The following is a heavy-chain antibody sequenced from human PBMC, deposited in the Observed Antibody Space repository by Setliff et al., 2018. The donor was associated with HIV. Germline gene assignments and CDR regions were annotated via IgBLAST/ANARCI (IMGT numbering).Heavy chain of an antibody. V-gene: IGHV4-39*01. J-gene: IGHJ3*02. Sequence: PSETLSLTCTVSGGSFTSRSYYWGWIRQPPGKGLEWIGSIFYSGITYYNPSLKSRVTISVDTSKNQFSLNLPFVTAADTAVYYCARSKTFYDFWGGYYTHGAFKIWGLGTMVTVSS. CDR3: ARSKTFYDFWGGYYTHGAFKI. CDR2: IFYSGIT. D-gene: IGHD3-3*01. CDR1: GGSFTSRSYY.